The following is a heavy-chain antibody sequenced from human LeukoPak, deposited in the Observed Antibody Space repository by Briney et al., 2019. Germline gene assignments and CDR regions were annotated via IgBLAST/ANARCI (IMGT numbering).Heavy chain of an antibody. V-gene: IGHV1-18*01. J-gene: IGHJ4*02. Sequence: EASVKVSCKASGYTFTNYGINWVRQAPGRGLEWMGWISTYSGNTNYAQKFQGRVSMTTDSSTSTAYMELRSLRSDDTAVYYCAKGSGSYYKAFDSWGQGALVTASS. CDR2: ISTYSGNT. D-gene: IGHD3-10*01. CDR1: GYTFTNYG. CDR3: AKGSGSYYKAFDS.